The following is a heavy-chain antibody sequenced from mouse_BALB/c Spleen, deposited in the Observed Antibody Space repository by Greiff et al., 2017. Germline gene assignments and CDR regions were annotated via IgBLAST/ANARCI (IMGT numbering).Heavy chain of an antibody. CDR2: ISSGSSTI. CDR3: ARNPCDSSPYYAMDY. Sequence: EVQLVESGGGLVQPGGSRKLSCAASGFTFSSFGMHWVRQAPEKGLEWVAYISSGSSTIYYADTVKGRFTISRDNPKNTLFLQMTSLRSEDTAMYYCARNPCDSSPYYAMDYWGQGTSVTVSS. V-gene: IGHV5-17*02. CDR1: GFTFSSFG. J-gene: IGHJ4*01. D-gene: IGHD1-1*01.